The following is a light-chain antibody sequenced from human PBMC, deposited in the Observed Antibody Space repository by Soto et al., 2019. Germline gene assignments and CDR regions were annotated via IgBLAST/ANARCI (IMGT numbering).Light chain of an antibody. Sequence: DIQMTQSPSSLSASVGDRVTITCRASQSISSYLNWYQQKPGKAPNLLIYAASSLQSGVPSRFSGSGSETNFTLTISSLQPEDFATYYCQQPYSTSPFTFGPGTKVDIK. CDR1: QSISSY. CDR2: AAS. V-gene: IGKV1-39*01. CDR3: QQPYSTSPFT. J-gene: IGKJ3*01.